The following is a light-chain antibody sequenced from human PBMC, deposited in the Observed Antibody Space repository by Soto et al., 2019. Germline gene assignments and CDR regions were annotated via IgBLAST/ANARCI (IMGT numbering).Light chain of an antibody. CDR3: RSYYSSRRGYV. J-gene: IGLJ1*01. Sequence: QSVLTQPPSVSEAPGQRVTISCTGSSSNIGAGYDAHWYQQVPGTAPQLLIYENNNRPSGVPDRFSGSKSGTSASLAITGLQAAEEAEYYCRSYYSSRRGYVFGTGTKLTVL. CDR1: SSNIGAGYD. V-gene: IGLV1-40*01. CDR2: ENN.